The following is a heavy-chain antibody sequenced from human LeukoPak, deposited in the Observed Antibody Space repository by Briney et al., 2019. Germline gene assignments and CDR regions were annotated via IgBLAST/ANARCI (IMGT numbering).Heavy chain of an antibody. CDR2: ISGNGGST. V-gene: IGHV3-43*02. CDR3: AKGGDYCSSTSCPLYFDY. D-gene: IGHD2-2*01. Sequence: GGSLRLSCAASGLTFDDHAMHWVRQAPGKGLEWVSLISGNGGSTYYADSVKGRFTISRDNSKNSLYLQMNSLRAEDTAVYYCAKGGDYCSSTSCPLYFDYWGQGTLVTVSS. CDR1: GLTFDDHA. J-gene: IGHJ4*02.